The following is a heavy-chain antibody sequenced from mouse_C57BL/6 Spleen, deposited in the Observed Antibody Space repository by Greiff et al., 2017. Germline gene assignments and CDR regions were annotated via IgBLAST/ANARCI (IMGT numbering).Heavy chain of an antibody. CDR3: VRDHYYGSSYGYFDV. CDR2: IRSKSSNYAT. D-gene: IGHD1-1*01. V-gene: IGHV10-3*01. J-gene: IGHJ1*03. Sequence: EVKVEESGGGLVQPKGSLKLSCAASGFTFNTYAMHWVRQAPGKGLEWVARIRSKSSNYATYYADSVKDRFTISRDDSQSMLYLQMNNLKTEDTAMYYCVRDHYYGSSYGYFDVWGTGTTVTVSS. CDR1: GFTFNTYA.